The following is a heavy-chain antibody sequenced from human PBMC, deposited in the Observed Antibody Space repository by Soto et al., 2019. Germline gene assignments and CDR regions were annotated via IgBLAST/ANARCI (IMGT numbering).Heavy chain of an antibody. CDR3: ARTRGLDV. CDR1: GLTFSNYD. J-gene: IGHJ6*02. D-gene: IGHD1-7*01. Sequence: EVQLLESGGGLVQPGGSLTLSCAASGLTFSNYDLNWVRQAPGKGLEWISLSSGYGGATFYADSVKGRFTMSRDSAKNTLYLQMNSLRVEDTAVYYCARTRGLDVWGRGTTVTVSS. V-gene: IGHV3-23*01. CDR2: SSGYGGAT.